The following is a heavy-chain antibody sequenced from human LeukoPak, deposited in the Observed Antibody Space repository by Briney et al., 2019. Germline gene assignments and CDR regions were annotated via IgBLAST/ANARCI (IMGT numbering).Heavy chain of an antibody. CDR1: GDSVSSNSAA. CDR3: AVDTGYSRDFDS. Sequence: SQTLSLTCAISGDSVSSNSAAWNWIRQSPSRGLEWLGRTYYRSKWYNDYAISVKSRITINPDTSKNQFSLQLNSVTPEDTAVYYRAVDTGYSRDFDSWGQGTLVTVSS. D-gene: IGHD5-18*01. J-gene: IGHJ4*02. V-gene: IGHV6-1*01. CDR2: TYYRSKWYN.